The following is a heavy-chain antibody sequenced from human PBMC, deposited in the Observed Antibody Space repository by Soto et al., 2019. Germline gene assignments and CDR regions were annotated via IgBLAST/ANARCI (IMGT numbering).Heavy chain of an antibody. D-gene: IGHD3-10*01. J-gene: IGHJ4*02. CDR1: GGSISSGDYY. Sequence: QVQLQESGPGLVKPSQTLSLTCTVSGGSISSGDYYWSWIRQPPGKGLEWIGYIYYSGSTYYNPSLKSRVTISVDTSKNQFSLKLSSVTAADTAVYYCARVEVGAGSGEPLYYFDYWGQGTLVTVSS. V-gene: IGHV4-30-4*01. CDR2: IYYSGST. CDR3: ARVEVGAGSGEPLYYFDY.